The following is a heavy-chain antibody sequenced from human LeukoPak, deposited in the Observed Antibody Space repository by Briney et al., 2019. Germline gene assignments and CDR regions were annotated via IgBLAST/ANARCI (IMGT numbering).Heavy chain of an antibody. CDR2: IIPIFGTA. D-gene: IGHD2-15*01. CDR3: ARASGVVPTYYYGMDV. CDR1: GGTFSSYA. Sequence: GASVTVSCTASGGTFSSYAISWVRQAPGQGLEWMGGIIPIFGTANYAQKFQGRVTITADESTSTAYMELSSLRSEDTAVYYCARASGVVPTYYYGMDVWGQGTTVTVSS. V-gene: IGHV1-69*13. J-gene: IGHJ6*02.